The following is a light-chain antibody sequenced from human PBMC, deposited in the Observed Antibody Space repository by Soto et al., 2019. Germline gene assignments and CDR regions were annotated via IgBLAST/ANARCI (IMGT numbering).Light chain of an antibody. CDR3: SSYTASSTLL. Sequence: QSALTQPASVSGSPGQSITISCTGTSSDVGGYNYFSWSQQHPGKAPKLLISEVSNRPSGVSNRFSGSKSGNTASLTISGLQADDEADYYCSSYTASSTLLFGTGTKLTVL. CDR2: EVS. J-gene: IGLJ1*01. V-gene: IGLV2-14*03. CDR1: SSDVGGYNY.